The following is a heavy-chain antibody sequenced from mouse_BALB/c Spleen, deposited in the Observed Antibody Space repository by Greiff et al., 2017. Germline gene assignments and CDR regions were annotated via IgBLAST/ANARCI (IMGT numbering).Heavy chain of an antibody. CDR3: ARNDYYGGAAWFAY. V-gene: IGHV2-6-4*01. D-gene: IGHD1-1*01. CDR1: GFSLSRYS. CDR2: IWGGGST. J-gene: IGHJ3*01. Sequence: VKLMESGPGLVAPSQSLSITCTVSGFSLSRYSVHWVRQPPGKGLEWLGMIWGGGSTDYNSALKSRLSISKDNSKSQVFLKMNSLQTDDTAMYYCARNDYYGGAAWFAYWGQGTLVTVSA.